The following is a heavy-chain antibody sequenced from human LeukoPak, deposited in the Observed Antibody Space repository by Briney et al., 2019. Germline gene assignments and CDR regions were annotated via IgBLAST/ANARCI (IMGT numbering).Heavy chain of an antibody. Sequence: GGSLRLSCAAPGFTFSSYAMRWVRQAPGKGGEWVSAISGSGGSTYYADSVKGRFTISRDNSKNTLYLQMNSLRAEDTAVYYCAKDSSSWLDYWGQGTLVTVSS. CDR2: ISGSGGST. J-gene: IGHJ4*02. CDR1: GFTFSSYA. D-gene: IGHD6-13*01. CDR3: AKDSSSWLDY. V-gene: IGHV3-23*01.